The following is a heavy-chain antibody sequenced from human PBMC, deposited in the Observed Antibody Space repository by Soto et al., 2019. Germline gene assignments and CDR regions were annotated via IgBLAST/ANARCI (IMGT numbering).Heavy chain of an antibody. D-gene: IGHD2-2*02. CDR2: IYPGDSDT. CDR1: GYSFTNYW. Sequence: GDSLKISCKGSGYSFTNYWIGWVRQMPGKGLEWMGTIYPGDSDTRYSPSFQGQVTISADKSISTAYLQWSSLKASDTAMYYCXRLSGCSSTSCYTHMDVWGQGTTVTVSS. J-gene: IGHJ6*02. V-gene: IGHV5-51*01. CDR3: XRLSGCSSTSCYTHMDV.